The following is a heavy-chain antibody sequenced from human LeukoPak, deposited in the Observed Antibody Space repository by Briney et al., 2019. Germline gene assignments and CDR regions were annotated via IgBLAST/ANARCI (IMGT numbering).Heavy chain of an antibody. V-gene: IGHV3-23*01. CDR1: GFTFSSYA. D-gene: IGHD6-13*01. J-gene: IGHJ4*02. CDR2: ISGSGGNT. Sequence: GGSLRLSCAASGFTFSSYAMSWVRQAPGRGLEWVSGISGSGGNTYYADSVKGRFTISRDNSKNTLYLQMNSLRAEDTAVYYCAKDRASSSWLYWGQGTLVTVSS. CDR3: AKDRASSSWLY.